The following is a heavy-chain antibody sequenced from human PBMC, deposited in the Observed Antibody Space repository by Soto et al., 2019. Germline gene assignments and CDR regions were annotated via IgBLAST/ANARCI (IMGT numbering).Heavy chain of an antibody. CDR2: IFYSGSTTY. CDR3: ARVGSSGWYPDY. J-gene: IGHJ4*02. CDR1: GGSISGHY. D-gene: IGHD6-19*01. V-gene: IGHV4-59*11. Sequence: SETLSLTCTVSGGSISGHYWIWIRQPPGEGMEWIGYIFYSGSTTYNNNPSLKSRVSISVDTSKNQFYLRLSSVTAADTAVYYCARVGSSGWYPDYWGQGTLVTVSS.